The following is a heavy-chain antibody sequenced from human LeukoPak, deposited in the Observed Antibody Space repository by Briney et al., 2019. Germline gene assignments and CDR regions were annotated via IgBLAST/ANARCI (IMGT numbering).Heavy chain of an antibody. J-gene: IGHJ4*02. V-gene: IGHV4-30-4*01. CDR3: ARDYDSSGYFDY. Sequence: SETLSLTCTVSGGSISSGDYYWSWIRQPPGKGLKWIGYIYYSGSTYYNPSLKSRVTISVDTPKNQFSLKLSSVTAADTAVYYCARDYDSSGYFDYWGQGTLVTVSS. D-gene: IGHD3-22*01. CDR2: IYYSGST. CDR1: GGSISSGDYY.